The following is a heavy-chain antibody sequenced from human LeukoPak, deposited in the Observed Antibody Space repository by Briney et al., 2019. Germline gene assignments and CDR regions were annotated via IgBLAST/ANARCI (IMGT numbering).Heavy chain of an antibody. V-gene: IGHV1-69*05. CDR2: IIPIFGTA. D-gene: IGHD2-2*01. J-gene: IGHJ6*03. Sequence: ASVKVSCKASGYTFTGYYMHWVRQAPGQGLEWMGGIIPIFGTANYAQKFQGRVTITTDESTSTAYMELSSLRSEDTAVYYCARSRQDCSSTSCYHDYYYYYYMDVWGKGTTVTVCS. CDR3: ARSRQDCSSTSCYHDYYYYYYMDV. CDR1: GYTFTGYY.